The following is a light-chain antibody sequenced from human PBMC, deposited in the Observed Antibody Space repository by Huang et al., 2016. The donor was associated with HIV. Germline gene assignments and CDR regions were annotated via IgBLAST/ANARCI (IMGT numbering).Light chain of an antibody. CDR2: DAS. J-gene: IGKJ5*01. V-gene: IGKV1D-13*01. Sequence: AIQLTQSPSSLSASVGDRVTITGRASQGISSALAWYQQKPGKAPKLLIYDASSLESGVPSRFSGSGAETDFTLTISSLQPEDFATYYCQQFNNYLTFGQGTRLEIK. CDR3: QQFNNYLT. CDR1: QGISSA.